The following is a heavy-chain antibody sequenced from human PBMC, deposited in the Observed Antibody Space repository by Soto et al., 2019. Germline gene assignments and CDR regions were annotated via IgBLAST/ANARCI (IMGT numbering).Heavy chain of an antibody. CDR3: AREAHRFYGAHLGPRHNWFDP. Sequence: ASVKVSCKASGYTFTSYGISWVRQAPGQGLEWMGWISAYNGNTNYAQKLQGRVTMTTDTSTSTAYMELRSLRSDDTAVYYCAREAHRFYGAHLGPRHNWFDPWGQGTLVTVSS. CDR1: GYTFTSYG. V-gene: IGHV1-18*01. D-gene: IGHD4-17*01. CDR2: ISAYNGNT. J-gene: IGHJ5*02.